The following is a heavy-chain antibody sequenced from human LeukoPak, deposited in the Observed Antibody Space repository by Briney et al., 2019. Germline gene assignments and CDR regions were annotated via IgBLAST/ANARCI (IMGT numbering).Heavy chain of an antibody. Sequence: GGSLRLSCAASGFTFSSYGMHGVRQAPGKGLEWVAVISYDGSNKYYADSVKGRFTISRDNSKNTLYLQMNSLRAEDTAVYYCAKGERAATFDYWGQGTLVTVSS. CDR1: GFTFSSYG. CDR3: AKGERAATFDY. CDR2: ISYDGSNK. D-gene: IGHD6-13*01. V-gene: IGHV3-30*18. J-gene: IGHJ4*02.